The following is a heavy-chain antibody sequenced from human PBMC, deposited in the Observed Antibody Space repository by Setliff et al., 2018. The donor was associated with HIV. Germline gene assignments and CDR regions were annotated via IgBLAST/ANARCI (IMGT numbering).Heavy chain of an antibody. CDR1: GGSIRSHY. Sequence: SETLSLTCTVSGGSIRSHYWSWIRQPPGKRLEWIGYIYYSGSTNYNPSLKSRVTISVDTAKNQFSLKLSSVTAADTAVYYCARHSCGTTACYGPDMWGPGTMVTVSS. J-gene: IGHJ3*02. D-gene: IGHD2-15*01. V-gene: IGHV4-59*11. CDR3: ARHSCGTTACYGPDM. CDR2: IYYSGST.